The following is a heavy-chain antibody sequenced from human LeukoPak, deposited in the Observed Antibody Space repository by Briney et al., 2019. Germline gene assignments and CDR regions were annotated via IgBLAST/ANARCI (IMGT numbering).Heavy chain of an antibody. CDR3: ARGTDYGDYGGTWFYYYYMDV. CDR1: GYTFTSYY. J-gene: IGHJ6*03. V-gene: IGHV1-2*02. Sequence: ASVKVSCKASGYTFTSYYMHWVRQAPGQGLEWMAWINHNSGGTKYAEKFQGRVTVTRDTSTSTAYMELSRLRSDDTAVYYCARGTDYGDYGGTWFYYYYMDVWGEGTTVTVSS. D-gene: IGHD4-17*01. CDR2: INHNSGGT.